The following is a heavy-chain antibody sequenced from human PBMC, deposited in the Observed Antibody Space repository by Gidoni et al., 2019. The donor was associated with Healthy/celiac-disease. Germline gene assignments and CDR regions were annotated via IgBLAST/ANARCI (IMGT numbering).Heavy chain of an antibody. CDR2: ISSICSTI. V-gene: IGHV3-11*01. D-gene: IGHD6-19*01. Sequence: QVQLVESGGGLVKPGGSLRLSCAASGFPFSYYYMSWIRQAPGKGLEWVSYISSICSTIYYADSVKGRFTISRDNAKNSLYLQMNSLRAEDTAVYYCARGDSDAFSGWYEALFDYWGQGTLVTVSS. CDR1: GFPFSYYY. J-gene: IGHJ4*02. CDR3: ARGDSDAFSGWYEALFDY.